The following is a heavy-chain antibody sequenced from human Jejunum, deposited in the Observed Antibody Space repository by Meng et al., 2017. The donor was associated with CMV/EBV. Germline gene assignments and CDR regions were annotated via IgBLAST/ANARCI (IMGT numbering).Heavy chain of an antibody. CDR1: GFSLSDYF. D-gene: IGHD5-24*01. CDR2: ISNTGNTI. CDR3: ARFDREGHGYHDF. Sequence: ASGFSLSDYFMSYIRQAPGKGLGWLVYISNTGNTIIYADSVRGRFTISRDNADNSLSLEMNSLRAEDTAMYYCARFDREGHGYHDFWGQGTLVTVSS. V-gene: IGHV3-11*01. J-gene: IGHJ4*02.